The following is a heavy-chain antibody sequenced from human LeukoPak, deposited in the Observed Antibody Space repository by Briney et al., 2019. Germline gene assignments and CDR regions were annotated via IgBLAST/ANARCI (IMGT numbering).Heavy chain of an antibody. J-gene: IGHJ4*02. Sequence: GGSLRLSCAASGVTFSSGAYSMTWVRQAPGKGLEWASSIRVRSRHIFYLDSVKGLFTISRDNAKKSVYLQMNSLRAEDTAVYYCARSYDSSGFYPGALGDWGQGTLVAVSS. CDR1: GVTFSSGAYS. D-gene: IGHD3-22*01. V-gene: IGHV3-21*01. CDR3: ARSYDSSGFYPGALGD. CDR2: IRVRSRHI.